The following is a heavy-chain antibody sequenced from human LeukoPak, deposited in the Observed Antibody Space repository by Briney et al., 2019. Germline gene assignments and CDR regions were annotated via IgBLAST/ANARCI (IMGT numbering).Heavy chain of an antibody. V-gene: IGHV4-4*07. CDR2: IYTSGST. CDR3: ARGRYYYDSSGYYYLDY. CDR1: GVSISSYY. J-gene: IGHJ4*02. D-gene: IGHD3-22*01. Sequence: PSETLSLTCTVSGVSISSYYWSWIRQPAGKGLEWIERIYTSGSTNYNPSLKSRVTMSVDTSKNQFSLKLSSVTAADTAVYYCARGRYYYDSSGYYYLDYWGQGTLVTVSS.